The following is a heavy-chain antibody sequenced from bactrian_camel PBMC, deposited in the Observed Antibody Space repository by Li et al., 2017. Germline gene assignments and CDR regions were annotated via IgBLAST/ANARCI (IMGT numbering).Heavy chain of an antibody. V-gene: IGHV3S55*01. CDR3: AVVSRGLRLVQAQYDY. D-gene: IGHD3*01. CDR1: RNIDDSYC. CDR2: IDRVGST. Sequence: QVQLVESGGGSVQFGGSLRLSCAVSRNIDDSYCIGWFRQAPGKEREGVAGIDRVGSTSYADSVKGRFTISLDNAKNTLYLELNSLKTEDTAMYYCAVVSRGLRLVQAQYDYWGQGTQVTVS. J-gene: IGHJ4*01.